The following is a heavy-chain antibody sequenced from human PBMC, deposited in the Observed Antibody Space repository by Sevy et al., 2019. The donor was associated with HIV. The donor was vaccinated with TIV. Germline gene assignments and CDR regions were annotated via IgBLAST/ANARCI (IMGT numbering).Heavy chain of an antibody. D-gene: IGHD1-26*01. CDR2: ILSEGSMK. J-gene: IGHJ2*01. V-gene: IGHV3-33*01. CDR3: AGESGSNWFLDL. Sequence: GGSLRLSCATSGFSVSSSGVHWVRQAPGKGLEWLAAILSEGSMKYYADSVKGRFAISRDNSKNAVDLQMNSLRVDDTALYYCAGESGSNWFLDLWGRGTLVTVSS. CDR1: GFSVSSSG.